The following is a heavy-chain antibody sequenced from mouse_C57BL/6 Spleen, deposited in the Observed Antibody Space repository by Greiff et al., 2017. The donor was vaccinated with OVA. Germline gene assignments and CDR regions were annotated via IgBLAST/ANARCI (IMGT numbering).Heavy chain of an antibody. D-gene: IGHD2-4*01. CDR2: INPNNGGT. CDR3: ARDYERFAY. J-gene: IGHJ3*01. CDR1: GYTFTDYY. Sequence: EVQLQQSGPELVKPGASVKISCKASGYTFTDYYMNWVKQSHGKSLEWIGDINPNNGGTSYTQKFKGKATVTVDKSSSTAYMELRSLTSEDSAVYYCARDYERFAYWGKGALVTVSA. V-gene: IGHV1-26*01.